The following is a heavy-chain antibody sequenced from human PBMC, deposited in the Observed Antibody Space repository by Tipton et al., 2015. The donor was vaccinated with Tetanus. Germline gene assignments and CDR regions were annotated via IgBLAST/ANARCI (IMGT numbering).Heavy chain of an antibody. Sequence: QLVQSGAEVKKPGESLKISCKTSGYSFRSYWIGWVRQLPGKGLEWMGIIYPGDSETRYSPSFQGQVTISVDKSITTAYLQWSSLKAPDTAMYYCAKSPVDPGRMDFDYWGQGTLVTVSS. J-gene: IGHJ4*02. CDR3: AKSPVDPGRMDFDY. CDR2: IYPGDSET. V-gene: IGHV5-51*01. CDR1: GYSFRSYW. D-gene: IGHD5-24*01.